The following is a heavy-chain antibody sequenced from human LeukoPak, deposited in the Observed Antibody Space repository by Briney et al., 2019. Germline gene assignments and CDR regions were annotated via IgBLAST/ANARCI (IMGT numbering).Heavy chain of an antibody. V-gene: IGHV3-23*01. CDR3: AKLTYYYDSSGPFDY. CDR1: GFTFSSYA. D-gene: IGHD3-22*01. Sequence: PGGSLRLSCAASGFTFSSYAMSWVRQAPGKGLEWVSAISGSGGSTYYADSVKGRFTISRDNPKNTLYLQMNSLRAEDTAVYYCAKLTYYYDSSGPFDYWGQGTLVTVSS. CDR2: ISGSGGST. J-gene: IGHJ4*02.